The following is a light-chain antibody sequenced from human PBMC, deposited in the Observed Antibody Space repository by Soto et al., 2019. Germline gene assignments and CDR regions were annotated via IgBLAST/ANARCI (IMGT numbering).Light chain of an antibody. CDR2: DVS. CDR3: SSYTSSSTLLYV. V-gene: IGLV2-14*01. CDR1: SSNVGGYNY. Sequence: QSALTQPASVSGSPGQSITISCTGTSSNVGGYNYVYWDQQHPGKAPKLMIYDVSNRPSGVSNRFSGSKSGNTASLTISGLQAEDEADYYCSSYTSSSTLLYVFGTGTKLTVL. J-gene: IGLJ1*01.